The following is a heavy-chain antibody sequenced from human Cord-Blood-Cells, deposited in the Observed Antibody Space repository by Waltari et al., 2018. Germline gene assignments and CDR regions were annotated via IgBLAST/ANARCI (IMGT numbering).Heavy chain of an antibody. CDR1: GFTFSSYA. Sequence: QVQLVESGGGVVQPGRSLRLSCAASGFTFSSYAMHWVRQAPGKGLEWVAVISYDGSNKYYADSGKGRFTISRDNSKNTLYLQMNSLRAEDTAVYYCAAAAGTNPFDYWGQGTLVTVSS. CDR3: AAAAGTNPFDY. V-gene: IGHV3-30-3*01. CDR2: ISYDGSNK. D-gene: IGHD6-13*01. J-gene: IGHJ4*02.